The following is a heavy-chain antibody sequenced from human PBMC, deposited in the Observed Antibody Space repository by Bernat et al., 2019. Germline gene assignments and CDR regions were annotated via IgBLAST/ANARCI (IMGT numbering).Heavy chain of an antibody. J-gene: IGHJ4*02. D-gene: IGHD5/OR15-5a*01. CDR2: IFSNDEK. CDR1: GFSLSNAIMG. V-gene: IGHV2-26*01. CDR3: ATPPFGNGSVSPSEC. Sequence: QVTLKESGPVLVKPTETLTLTCTVSGFSLSNAIMGVSWIRQPPGKALEWLAHIFSNDEKSYRTSLKSRLTISKDTSKSQMVLTMTNMDPLYTATHSCATPPFGNGSVSPSECWGQGTLVTVFS.